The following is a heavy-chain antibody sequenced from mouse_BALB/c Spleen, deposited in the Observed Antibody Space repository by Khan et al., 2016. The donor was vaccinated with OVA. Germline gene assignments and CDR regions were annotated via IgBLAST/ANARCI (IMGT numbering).Heavy chain of an antibody. Sequence: QVQLKQSGPGLVEPSQSLSITCTVSGFSLTSYGVHWVRQPPGKGLEWLGVIWAGGSTTYNSARVTRLSISKENSTSQVFLKMISLQTYDTAMYYCARLEDIWGQGTTLTVSS. V-gene: IGHV2-9*02. CDR2: IWAGGST. D-gene: IGHD1-3*01. J-gene: IGHJ2*01. CDR1: GFSLTSYG. CDR3: ARLEDI.